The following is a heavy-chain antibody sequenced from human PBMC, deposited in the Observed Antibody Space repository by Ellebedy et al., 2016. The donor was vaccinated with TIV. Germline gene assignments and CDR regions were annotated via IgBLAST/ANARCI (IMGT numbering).Heavy chain of an antibody. Sequence: GESLKISCAASGFTFSSHSMNWVRQAPGKGLEWVSYITTTGSTIYYADSVRGRFTISRDNAKNSLYLQMNSLRAEDTAVYYCARDSGSRYYDTSGYSDWGQGTLVTVSS. V-gene: IGHV3-48*01. CDR2: ITTTGSTI. CDR1: GFTFSSHS. J-gene: IGHJ1*01. CDR3: ARDSGSRYYDTSGYSD. D-gene: IGHD3-22*01.